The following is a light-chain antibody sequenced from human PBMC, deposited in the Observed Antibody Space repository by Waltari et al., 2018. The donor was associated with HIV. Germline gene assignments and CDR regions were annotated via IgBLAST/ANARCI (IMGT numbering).Light chain of an antibody. CDR3: QQGHSFPPT. J-gene: IGKJ4*01. Sequence: DIQMTQSPSFVSASVGDRITITCRASQDIGSCLAWYQQKSGKAPSLLIYATSSFPSGVPARFSGGGSGTEFTLTISSLQPEDVAVYYCQQGHSFPPTFGGGTKVEIK. V-gene: IGKV1-12*01. CDR1: QDIGSC. CDR2: ATS.